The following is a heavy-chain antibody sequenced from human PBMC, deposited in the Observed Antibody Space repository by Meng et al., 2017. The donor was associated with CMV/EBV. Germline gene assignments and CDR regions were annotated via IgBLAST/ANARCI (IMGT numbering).Heavy chain of an antibody. J-gene: IGHJ3*02. CDR2: IIPIFGTA. Sequence: SVKVSCKASGYTFTGYYMHWVRQAPGQGLEWMGGIIPIFGTANYAQKFQGRVTITTDESTSTAYMELSSLRSEDTAVYYCARGYYDSSGPRDDAFDIWGQGTMVTVSS. D-gene: IGHD3-22*01. V-gene: IGHV1-69*05. CDR3: ARGYYDSSGPRDDAFDI. CDR1: GYTFTGYY.